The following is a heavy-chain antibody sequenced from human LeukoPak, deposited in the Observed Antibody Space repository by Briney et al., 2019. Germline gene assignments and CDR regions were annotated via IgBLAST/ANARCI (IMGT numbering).Heavy chain of an antibody. CDR1: GFTVSNSF. CDR3: TRVHGSGSYYSHC. Sequence: PGGSLRLSCAASGFTVSNSFMTWVPQAQGKGLDWVSDSYIGGSAYSTGSARGRFPIYRDNSKNTLYLQMNSLRADDTAVYYCTRVHGSGSYYSHCWGQGTLVTVSS. J-gene: IGHJ4*02. V-gene: IGHV3-53*01. D-gene: IGHD3-10*01. CDR2: SYIGGSA.